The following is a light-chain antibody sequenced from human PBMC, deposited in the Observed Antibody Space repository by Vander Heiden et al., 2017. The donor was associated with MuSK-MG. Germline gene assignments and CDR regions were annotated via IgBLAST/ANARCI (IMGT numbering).Light chain of an antibody. CDR2: YVS. CDR1: RSDVGGSNY. V-gene: IGLV2-14*03. CDR3: SSYTRSIWV. Sequence: QSALIQPAAVYRSPRQSNPISCTGTRSDVGGSNYVSWDQQNPSKAPTSMIYYVSNRVAGVANRFSGFKSGNTASLTISGLQAGDEGNYYCSSYTRSIWVFGGGTKLTVL. J-gene: IGLJ3*02.